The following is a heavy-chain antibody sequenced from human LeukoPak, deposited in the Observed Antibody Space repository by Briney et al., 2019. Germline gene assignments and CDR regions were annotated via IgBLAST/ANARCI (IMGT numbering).Heavy chain of an antibody. V-gene: IGHV1-18*01. J-gene: IGHJ4*02. CDR1: GYTFSSYG. D-gene: IGHD4-11*01. Sequence: ASVNVSCKASGYTFSSYGISWVRHAPGEGLEWMGWIRVDNGNTKYAQKLQGRVTMTTHTSTSSAYMELRSLTSDDTAVYYCVRDWGYSVDYWGQGTLVTVSS. CDR3: VRDWGYSVDY. CDR2: IRVDNGNT.